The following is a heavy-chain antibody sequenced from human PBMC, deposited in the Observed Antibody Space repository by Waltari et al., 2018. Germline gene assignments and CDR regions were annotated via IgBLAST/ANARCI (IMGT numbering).Heavy chain of an antibody. CDR1: GYTLTELS. Sequence: QVQLVQSGAEVKKPGASVKVSCKVSGYTLTELSMHWVRQAPGKGLEWMGGLDPEDGETIYAQKFQGRVTMTEETSTDTAYMELISLRSEDTAVYYCATEPRLARRFDYWGQGTLVTVSS. J-gene: IGHJ4*02. V-gene: IGHV1-24*01. CDR2: LDPEDGET. CDR3: ATEPRLARRFDY.